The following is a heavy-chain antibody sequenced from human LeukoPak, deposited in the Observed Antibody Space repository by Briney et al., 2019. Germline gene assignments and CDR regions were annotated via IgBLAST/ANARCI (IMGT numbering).Heavy chain of an antibody. CDR1: GVSISSYY. Sequence: TSETLSLTCTVSGVSISSYYWSWIRQPPGKGLEWIGYIYYSGSTNYNPSLKSRVTISVDTSKNQFSLKLSSVTAADTAVYYCARESSYGSDYWGQGTLVTVSS. J-gene: IGHJ4*02. V-gene: IGHV4-59*01. CDR3: ARESSYGSDY. D-gene: IGHD5-18*01. CDR2: IYYSGST.